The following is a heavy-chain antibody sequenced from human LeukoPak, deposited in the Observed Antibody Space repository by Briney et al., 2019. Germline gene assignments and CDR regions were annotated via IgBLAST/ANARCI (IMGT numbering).Heavy chain of an antibody. CDR3: ARDRRVRCSSTSCYYYYYYYMDV. J-gene: IGHJ6*03. CDR2: ISSSSSTI. V-gene: IGHV3-48*01. D-gene: IGHD2-2*01. CDR1: GFTFSSYS. Sequence: PGGSLRLSCAASGFTFSSYSMNWVRQAPGKGLEWVSYISSSSSTIYYADSVKGRFTISRDNAKNSLYLQMNSLRAEDTAVYYCARDRRVRCSSTSCYYYYYYYMDVWGKGTTVTVSS.